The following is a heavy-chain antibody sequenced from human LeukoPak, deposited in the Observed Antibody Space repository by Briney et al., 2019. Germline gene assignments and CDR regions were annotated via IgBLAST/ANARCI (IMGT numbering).Heavy chain of an antibody. CDR2: ISSSSDLM. V-gene: IGHV3-48*02. Sequence: GSLRLSCEASGFSLSISGMNWVRQAPGKGLEWVSYISSSSDLMSYVASVKGRFTVSRDNAKNSLFLQMNSLRDEDTAVYYCARVLRGLYNLGDWGQGTLVAVSS. CDR1: GFSLSISG. D-gene: IGHD3-10*01. CDR3: ARVLRGLYNLGD. J-gene: IGHJ4*02.